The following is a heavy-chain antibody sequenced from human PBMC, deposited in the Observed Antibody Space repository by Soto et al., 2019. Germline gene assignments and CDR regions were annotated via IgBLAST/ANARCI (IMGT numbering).Heavy chain of an antibody. CDR2: IYYTGST. Sequence: SETLSLTCSVSGGSINNYEYYWTWIRQPPGEGVEWIGHIYYTGSTSDNPSLKSRVTISLDTSKNQFSLKVNSVSAADTAVYYCARDRSNSPDFSDSWGQGTLVTVSS. V-gene: IGHV4-30-4*01. CDR1: GGSINNYEYY. J-gene: IGHJ4*02. D-gene: IGHD1-1*01. CDR3: ARDRSNSPDFSDS.